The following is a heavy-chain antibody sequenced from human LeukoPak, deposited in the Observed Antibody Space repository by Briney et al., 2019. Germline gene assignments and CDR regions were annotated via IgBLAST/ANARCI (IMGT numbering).Heavy chain of an antibody. D-gene: IGHD5-24*01. CDR3: ARHGRMGTINPSY. V-gene: IGHV4-39*01. J-gene: IGHJ4*02. Sequence: SETLSLTCTVSGGSISNSSYYWGWIRQPPGKGLEWIGSMYYSGSTYYNPSFKSRATISVDTSKNQFSLKLSSVTAADTAVYYCARHGRMGTINPSYWGQGTLVTVSS. CDR1: GGSISNSSYY. CDR2: MYYSGST.